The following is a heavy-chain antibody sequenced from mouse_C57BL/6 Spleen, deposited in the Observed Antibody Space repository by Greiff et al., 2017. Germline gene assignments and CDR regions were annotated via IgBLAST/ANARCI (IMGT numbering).Heavy chain of an antibody. CDR2: IDPATGGT. Sequence: QVQLKQSGAELVRPGASVTLSCKASGYTFTDYEMHWVKQTPVHGLEWIGAIDPATGGTAYNQKFKGKAILTADKSSSTAYMELRSLTSEDSAVYYCTRSVAYYSNYPAYGERGTLVTVSA. V-gene: IGHV1-15*01. D-gene: IGHD2-5*01. J-gene: IGHJ3*01. CDR1: GYTFTDYE. CDR3: TRSVAYYSNYPAY.